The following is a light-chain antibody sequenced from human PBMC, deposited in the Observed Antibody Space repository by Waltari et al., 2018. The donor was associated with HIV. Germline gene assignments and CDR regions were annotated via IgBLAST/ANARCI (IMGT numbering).Light chain of an antibody. CDR1: ESLRHENGFKY. CDR2: LAT. Sequence: VLMIQSPRYLPVSIGEPASISCVSNESLRHENGFKYLDWYLQRPGRTQQLLIQLATSRAFGVPTRFGGSPSDTNFTLTISRVESGDVGLYYCMQTLRLPWTFGQGTRV. V-gene: IGKV2-28*01. CDR3: MQTLRLPWT. J-gene: IGKJ1*01.